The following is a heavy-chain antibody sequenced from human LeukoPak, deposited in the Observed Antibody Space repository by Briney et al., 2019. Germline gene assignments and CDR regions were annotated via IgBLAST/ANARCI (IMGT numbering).Heavy chain of an antibody. D-gene: IGHD2-2*01. Sequence: GGSLRLSCAASEFTFNTYWMSWVRQAPGKGLEWVGNINQDGTETFYADSVKGRFIISRDNSKNTLYLQMDSLRAEDTAVYYCAKSRIKVPAAPFDYWGQGTLVTVSS. CDR3: AKSRIKVPAAPFDY. V-gene: IGHV3-7*03. J-gene: IGHJ4*02. CDR2: INQDGTET. CDR1: EFTFNTYW.